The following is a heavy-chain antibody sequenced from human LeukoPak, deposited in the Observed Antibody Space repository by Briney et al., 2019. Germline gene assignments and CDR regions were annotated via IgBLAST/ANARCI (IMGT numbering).Heavy chain of an antibody. J-gene: IGHJ4*02. Sequence: GGSLRLSCAASGFTFDDYGMSWVRQAPGKGLEWVATINQNGGVKYYVDSVKGRFTISRDNAKTSLFLQMNSLRIDDTAMYYCTRTVNSASDFWGQGTLVTVSS. CDR2: INQNGGVK. CDR1: GFTFDDYG. CDR3: TRTVNSASDF. D-gene: IGHD4-23*01. V-gene: IGHV3-7*05.